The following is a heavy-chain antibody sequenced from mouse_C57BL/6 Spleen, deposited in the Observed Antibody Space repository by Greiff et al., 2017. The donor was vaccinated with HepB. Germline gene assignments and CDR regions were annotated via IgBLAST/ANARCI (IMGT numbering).Heavy chain of an antibody. J-gene: IGHJ2*01. CDR3: ARPAYYSNYGFDY. CDR2: IRNKANNHAT. V-gene: IGHV6-6*01. D-gene: IGHD2-5*01. Sequence: EVQLVESGGGLVQPGGSMKLSCAASGFTFSDAWMDWVRQSPEKGLEWVAEIRNKANNHATYYAESVKGRFTISRDDSKSSVYLQMNSLRAEDTGIYYCARPAYYSNYGFDYWGQGTTLTVSS. CDR1: GFTFSDAW.